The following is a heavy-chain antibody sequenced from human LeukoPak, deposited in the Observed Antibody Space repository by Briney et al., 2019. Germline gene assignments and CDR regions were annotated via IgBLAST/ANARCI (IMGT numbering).Heavy chain of an antibody. V-gene: IGHV3-33*01. Sequence: GGSLRLSCAASGFTFSAYGMHWVRQAPGKGLEWVAVVWYDGGNKYYADSVKGRFTVSRDNSKNTLYLQMNSLRVEDTALYYCARDLNLPDAFDVWGQGTMVTVSS. D-gene: IGHD1-14*01. CDR2: VWYDGGNK. CDR1: GFTFSAYG. CDR3: ARDLNLPDAFDV. J-gene: IGHJ3*01.